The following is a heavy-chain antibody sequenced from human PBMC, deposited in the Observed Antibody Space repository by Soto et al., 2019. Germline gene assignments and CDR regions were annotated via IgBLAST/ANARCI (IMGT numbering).Heavy chain of an antibody. CDR2: IYPPDSET. V-gene: IGHV5-51*01. Sequence: GESLKISCKGSGYSFTSYYIAWVRQMPGKGLEWMGIIYPPDSETRYSPSFQGQVTFSVDKSISTAYLQWSSLKASDTAMFYCARPLSPGGGYDAFDIWGQGTMVTVSS. J-gene: IGHJ3*02. D-gene: IGHD2-15*01. CDR3: ARPLSPGGGYDAFDI. CDR1: GYSFTSYY.